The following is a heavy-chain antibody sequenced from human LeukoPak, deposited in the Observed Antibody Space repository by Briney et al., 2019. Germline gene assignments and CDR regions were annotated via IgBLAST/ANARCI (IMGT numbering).Heavy chain of an antibody. CDR3: ARGVRALLLWFGGSAFDY. D-gene: IGHD3-10*01. CDR2: IYYSGST. CDR1: GGSISSHY. Sequence: PSETLSLTCTVSGGSISSHYWSWVRRPPAKGLEWIGYIYYSGSTNYNPSLKSRVTISVDKSKNQFSLKLSSVTAADTAVYYCARGVRALLLWFGGSAFDYWGQGTLVTVSS. V-gene: IGHV4-59*11. J-gene: IGHJ4*02.